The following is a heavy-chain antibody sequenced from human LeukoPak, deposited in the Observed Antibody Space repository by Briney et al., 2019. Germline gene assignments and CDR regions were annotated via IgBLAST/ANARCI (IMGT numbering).Heavy chain of an antibody. CDR1: GFSFRNHE. V-gene: IGHV3-48*03. CDR3: AKDREGTTFDN. Sequence: PGGSLRLSCAASGFSFRNHEMNWVRQAPGKGLEWVSYISTSGSTIYYADSVKGRFTISRDNSKNTVYLQMNSLRAEDTAVYYCAKDREGTTFDNWGQGTLVTVSS. D-gene: IGHD1-7*01. J-gene: IGHJ4*02. CDR2: ISTSGSTI.